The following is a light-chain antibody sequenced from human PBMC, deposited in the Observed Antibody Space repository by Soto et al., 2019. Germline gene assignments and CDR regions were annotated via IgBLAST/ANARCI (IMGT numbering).Light chain of an antibody. CDR1: SSDVGGYDF. CDR3: CSYAGDLAL. V-gene: IGLV2-11*01. J-gene: IGLJ2*01. Sequence: QSALTQPRSVSGSPGQSVTISCTGTSSDVGGYDFVSWYQQHPGKAPKLMISDVSKRPSGVPDRSSGSKSGNTASLTISGLQAEDEADYHCCSYAGDLALFGGGTKVTVL. CDR2: DVS.